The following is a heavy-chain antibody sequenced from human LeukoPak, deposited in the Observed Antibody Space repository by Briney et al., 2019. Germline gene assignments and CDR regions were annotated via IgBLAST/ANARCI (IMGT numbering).Heavy chain of an antibody. D-gene: IGHD2-2*01. Sequence: GGSLRLSCAASGFTFSGYAMAWVRQAPGMGLEWVSTITRSAGSTHYADSVKGRFTISRDDSKNTLYLQMNSLRAEDTAVYYCARPYCSSSNCPGWFDPWGQGTLVTVSP. CDR1: GFTFSGYA. J-gene: IGHJ5*02. V-gene: IGHV3-23*01. CDR2: ITRSAGST. CDR3: ARPYCSSSNCPGWFDP.